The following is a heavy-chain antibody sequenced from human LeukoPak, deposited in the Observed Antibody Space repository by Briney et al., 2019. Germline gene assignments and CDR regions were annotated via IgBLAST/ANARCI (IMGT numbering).Heavy chain of an antibody. CDR2: ISWNSGSI. D-gene: IGHD6-6*01. V-gene: IGHV3-9*01. J-gene: IGHJ4*02. Sequence: GRSLRLSCAASGFTFDDYAMHWVRQAPGKGLEWVSGISWNSGSIGYADSVKGRFTISRDNAKNSLYLQMNSLRAEDTALYYCAKDTRYSRSSEFDYWGQGTLVTVSS. CDR1: GFTFDDYA. CDR3: AKDTRYSRSSEFDY.